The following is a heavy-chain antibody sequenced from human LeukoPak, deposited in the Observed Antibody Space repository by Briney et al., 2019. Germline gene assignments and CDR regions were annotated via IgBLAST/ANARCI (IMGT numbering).Heavy chain of an antibody. CDR1: GFTLSSYS. V-gene: IGHV3-7*01. D-gene: IGHD2-2*01. Sequence: GGSLRLSCAASGFTLSSYSMNWVRQAPGKGLEWVANIHQDGSEKYYVDSVKGRFTISRDNVKNSLYLQMNSLKAEDTAVYYCARDRGWSSRDDYGDYGAEGTLVTVSS. CDR3: ARDRGWSSRDDYGDY. J-gene: IGHJ4*02. CDR2: IHQDGSEK.